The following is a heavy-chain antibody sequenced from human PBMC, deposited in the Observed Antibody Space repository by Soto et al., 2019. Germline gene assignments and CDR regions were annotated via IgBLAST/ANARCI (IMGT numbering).Heavy chain of an antibody. Sequence: SQTLSLTCAISGDSVSSNSAAWNWIRQSPSRGLEWLGRTYYRSKWYNDYAVSVKSRITINPDTSKNQFSLQLNSVTPEDTAVYYCARVLELLSDYCYGMDVWGQGTTVTVSS. J-gene: IGHJ6*02. D-gene: IGHD1-26*01. V-gene: IGHV6-1*01. CDR1: GDSVSSNSAA. CDR2: TYYRSKWYN. CDR3: ARVLELLSDYCYGMDV.